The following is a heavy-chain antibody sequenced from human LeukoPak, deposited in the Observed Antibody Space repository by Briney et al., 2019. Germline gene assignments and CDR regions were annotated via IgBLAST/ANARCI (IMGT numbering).Heavy chain of an antibody. CDR3: ARDKGSYLIDFDY. V-gene: IGHV1-18*01. CDR1: GYTFTSYA. J-gene: IGHJ4*02. CDR2: ISAYNGNT. Sequence: EASVKVSCKASGYTFTSYAMNWVRQAPGQGLEWMGWISAYNGNTNYAQKLQGRVTMTTDTSTSTAYMELRSLRSDDTAVYYCARDKGSYLIDFDYWGQGTLVTVSS. D-gene: IGHD1-26*01.